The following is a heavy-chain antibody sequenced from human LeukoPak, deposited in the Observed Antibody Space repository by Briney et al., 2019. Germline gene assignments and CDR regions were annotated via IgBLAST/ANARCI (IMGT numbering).Heavy chain of an antibody. CDR1: GFTFSSYG. CDR3: AGWRLSYYYYYMDV. Sequence: SGGSQRLSCAASGFTFSSYGMHWVRQAPGKGLEWVAFIRYDGSNKYYADSVKGRFTISRDNSKNTLYLQMNSLRAEDTAVYYCAGWRLSYYYYYMDVWGKGTTVTVSS. CDR2: IRYDGSNK. D-gene: IGHD3-3*01. V-gene: IGHV3-30*02. J-gene: IGHJ6*03.